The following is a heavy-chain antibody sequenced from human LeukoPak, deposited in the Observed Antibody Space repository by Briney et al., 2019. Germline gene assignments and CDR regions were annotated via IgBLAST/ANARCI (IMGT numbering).Heavy chain of an antibody. J-gene: IGHJ4*02. CDR3: ARERSSGWYRL. D-gene: IGHD6-19*01. CDR2: IYDSVTT. CDR1: GGSIGNGGYF. V-gene: IGHV4-31*03. Sequence: SETLSLTCTVSGGSIGNGGYFWIWLRQYPGKGLEWIGYIYDSVTTYYNPSLKSRVAISLDRSKNQFSLNLTSVTAADRAVYYCARERSSGWYRLWGQGILVAVSS.